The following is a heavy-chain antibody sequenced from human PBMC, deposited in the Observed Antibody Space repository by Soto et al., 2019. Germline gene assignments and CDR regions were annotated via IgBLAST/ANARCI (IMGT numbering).Heavy chain of an antibody. D-gene: IGHD3-3*01. CDR1: GFTFSSYS. Sequence: LRLSCAASGFTFSSYSMNWVRQAPGKGLEWVSSISSSSSYIYYADSVKGRFTISRDNAKNSLYLQMNSLRAEDTAVYYCARDRFSYDFWSGYSDYYGMDVWGQGTTVTVSS. CDR2: ISSSSSYI. CDR3: ARDRFSYDFWSGYSDYYGMDV. J-gene: IGHJ6*02. V-gene: IGHV3-21*01.